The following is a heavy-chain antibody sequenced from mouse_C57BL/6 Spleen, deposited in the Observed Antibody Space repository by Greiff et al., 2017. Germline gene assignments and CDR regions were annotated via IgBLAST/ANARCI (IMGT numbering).Heavy chain of an antibody. J-gene: IGHJ4*01. CDR2: IDPGGGGT. D-gene: IGHD1-1*01. CDR3: ARGHYSYYGSSDECYAMDY. CDR1: GYAFTNYW. V-gene: IGHV1-54*01. Sequence: VQLQQSGAELVRPGTSVKVSCKASGYAFTNYWIEWVKQRPGQGLEWIGVIDPGGGGTNYTEKFKGKATLTADKSSSTACTQLSSPTSEASAVYFCARGHYSYYGSSDECYAMDYWGQGTSVTVSS.